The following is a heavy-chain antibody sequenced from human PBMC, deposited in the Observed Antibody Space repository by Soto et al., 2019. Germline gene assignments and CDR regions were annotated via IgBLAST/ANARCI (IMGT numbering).Heavy chain of an antibody. CDR1: GGSISSYY. D-gene: IGHD3-3*01. V-gene: IGHV4-59*01. Sequence: QVQLQESGPGLVKPSEPLSLTCTVSGGSISSYYWSWIRQPPGKGLEWIGYIYYSGSTNYNPSLKSRVTISVDTSKNQFSLKLSSVTAADTAVYYCARVGDCWSGEYYYYGMDVWGQGTTVTVSS. CDR3: ARVGDCWSGEYYYYGMDV. CDR2: IYYSGST. J-gene: IGHJ6*02.